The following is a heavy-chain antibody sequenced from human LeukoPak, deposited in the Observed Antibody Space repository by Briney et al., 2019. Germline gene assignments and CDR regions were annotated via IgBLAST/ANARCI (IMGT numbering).Heavy chain of an antibody. Sequence: VASVKVSCKASGYTFTSYDINWVRQAPGQGLEWMGGIIPIFGTANYAQKFQGRVTITADKSTSTAYMELSSLRSEDTAVYYCATIEYSSSFTVDYWGQGTLVTVSS. CDR1: GYTFTSYD. D-gene: IGHD6-6*01. V-gene: IGHV1-69*06. J-gene: IGHJ4*02. CDR2: IIPIFGTA. CDR3: ATIEYSSSFTVDY.